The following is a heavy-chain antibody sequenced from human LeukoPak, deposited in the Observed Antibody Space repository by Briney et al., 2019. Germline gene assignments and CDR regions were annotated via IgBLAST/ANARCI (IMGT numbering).Heavy chain of an antibody. J-gene: IGHJ4*02. Sequence: GGSLRLSCAAFGFTFSIFSMNWVRQAPGKGLEWVSSISSSRSYIYYSDSVRGRFTISRDNAKNSLYLQMNSLRAEDTTGDHCGRESMLSVLMVYAEEEGFDYWPQGTVVTVSS. CDR1: GFTFSIFS. CDR3: GRESMLSVLMVYAEEEGFDY. D-gene: IGHD2-8*01. V-gene: IGHV3-21*01. CDR2: ISSSRSYI.